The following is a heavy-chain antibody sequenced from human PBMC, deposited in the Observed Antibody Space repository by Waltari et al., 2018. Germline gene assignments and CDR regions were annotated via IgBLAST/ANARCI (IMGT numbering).Heavy chain of an antibody. CDR3: ARSQTSTTWAFDI. CDR1: GYTFNTYG. Sequence: QVQLVQSGPEVKQSGASVRVSCTASGYTFNTYGISWVRQAPGQGLEWLGWITSYSAKTDYAQRLQGRVTVTAETSTSTAYMELINLRSDDTAVYYCARSQTSTTWAFDIWGQGTMVTVSS. CDR2: ITSYSAKT. V-gene: IGHV1-18*01. J-gene: IGHJ3*02. D-gene: IGHD4-4*01.